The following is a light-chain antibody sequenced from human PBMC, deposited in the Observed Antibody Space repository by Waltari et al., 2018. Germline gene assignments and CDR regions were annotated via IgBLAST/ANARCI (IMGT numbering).Light chain of an antibody. J-gene: IGKJ2*01. CDR1: QSLFYTNNKNY. CDR2: WAS. CDR3: QQYYATPNT. Sequence: IVVTQSPDSLAVALGEGATINCKASQSLFYTNNKNYLAWYQQKPGQPPKLLIYWASTRDSGVPDRFSGSGSGTDFTLAISSLQPEDVAVYYCQQYYATPNTFGQGTNVEIK. V-gene: IGKV4-1*01.